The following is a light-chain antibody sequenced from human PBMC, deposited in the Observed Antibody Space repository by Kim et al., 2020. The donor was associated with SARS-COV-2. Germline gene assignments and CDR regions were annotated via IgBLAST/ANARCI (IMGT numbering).Light chain of an antibody. CDR3: SSYAGSNTLV. J-gene: IGLJ2*01. CDR2: YVN. V-gene: IGLV2-14*03. CDR1: RTDIGTYDY. Sequence: GQSITTSCTGTRTDIGTYDYISWYQQHSDKAPKLMIYYVNNRPSGVSSRFSGSKSDNTASLTISGLQTEDEATYYCSSYAGSNTLVFGGGTQLTVL.